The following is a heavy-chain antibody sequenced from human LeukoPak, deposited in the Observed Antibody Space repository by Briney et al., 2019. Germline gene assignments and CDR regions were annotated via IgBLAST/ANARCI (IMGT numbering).Heavy chain of an antibody. D-gene: IGHD6-19*01. J-gene: IGHJ4*02. CDR3: ARRTGYSSAWNYFDY. CDR1: GFTFSSYA. CDR2: ISSSGGST. V-gene: IGHV3-23*01. Sequence: QAGGSLRLSCAASGFTFSSYAMNWVRQAPGKGLEWVSAISSSGGSTYYADSVKGRFTISRDNSKNTLYLQMNSLRAEDSAVYYCARRTGYSSAWNYFDYWGQGTLVTVSS.